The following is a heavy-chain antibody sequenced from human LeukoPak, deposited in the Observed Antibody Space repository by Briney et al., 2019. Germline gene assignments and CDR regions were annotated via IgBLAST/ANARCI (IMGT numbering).Heavy chain of an antibody. CDR2: IYYSGGT. D-gene: IGHD1-1*01. V-gene: IGHV4-59*01. J-gene: IGHJ6*02. CDR3: ARDRKTGTTRIPYYYGMDV. CDR1: GGSISSYY. Sequence: PSETLSLTCTVSGGSISSYYWSWIRQPPGKGLEWIGYIYYSGGTNYNPSLKSRVTISVDTSKNQFSLKLSSVTAADTAVYYCARDRKTGTTRIPYYYGMDVWGQGTTVTVSS.